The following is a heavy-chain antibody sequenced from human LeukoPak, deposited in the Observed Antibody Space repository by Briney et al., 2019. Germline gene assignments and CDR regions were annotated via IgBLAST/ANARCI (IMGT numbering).Heavy chain of an antibody. CDR3: ARDGLSS. Sequence: SETLSLTCTVSGGSISSSSYYWGWIRQPPGKGLEWIGTIYYSGSTYYNPSLKSRVTISVDTSKNQFSLKLSSVTAADTAVYYCARDGLSSWGQGTLVTVSS. V-gene: IGHV4-39*07. J-gene: IGHJ4*02. CDR1: GGSISSSSYY. CDR2: IYYSGST. D-gene: IGHD2/OR15-2a*01.